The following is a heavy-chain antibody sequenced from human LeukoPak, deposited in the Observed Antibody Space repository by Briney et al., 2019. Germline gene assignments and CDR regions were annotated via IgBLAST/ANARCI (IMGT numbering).Heavy chain of an antibody. CDR1: GFTFSDYY. D-gene: IGHD3-10*01. Sequence: GGSLRLSCAASGFTFSDYYMSWIRQAPGKGLEWVSYISSSGSTIYYADSVKGRFTISRDNAKNSLYLQMNSLRAEDTAVYYCARDPVLLWFGELKGAFDIWGQGTMVTVSS. CDR2: ISSSGSTI. J-gene: IGHJ3*02. V-gene: IGHV3-11*04. CDR3: ARDPVLLWFGELKGAFDI.